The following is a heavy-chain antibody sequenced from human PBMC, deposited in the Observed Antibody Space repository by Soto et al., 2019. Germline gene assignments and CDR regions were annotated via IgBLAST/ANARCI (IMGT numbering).Heavy chain of an antibody. CDR2: IVVGSGNT. CDR1: GFTFTSSA. D-gene: IGHD3-10*01. CDR3: AAALWFGELSNAFDI. Sequence: SVKVSCKASGFTFTSSAMQWVRQARGQRLEWIGWIVVGSGNTNYAQKFQERVTITRDMSTSTAYMELSSLRSEDTAVYYCAAALWFGELSNAFDIWGQGTMVTV. V-gene: IGHV1-58*02. J-gene: IGHJ3*02.